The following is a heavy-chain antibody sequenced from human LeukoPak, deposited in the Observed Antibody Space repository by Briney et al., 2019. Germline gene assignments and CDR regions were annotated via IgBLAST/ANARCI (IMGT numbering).Heavy chain of an antibody. CDR1: GFTFSSYA. Sequence: GGSLRLSCAASGFTFSSYAMSWVRQAPGKGLEWVSAISGSGGSTYYADSVKGRFTISRDSSKNTLYLQMNSLRAEDTAVYYCAKPGAAAGLYNWFDPWGQGTLVTVSS. CDR2: ISGSGGST. V-gene: IGHV3-23*01. D-gene: IGHD6-13*01. J-gene: IGHJ5*02. CDR3: AKPGAAAGLYNWFDP.